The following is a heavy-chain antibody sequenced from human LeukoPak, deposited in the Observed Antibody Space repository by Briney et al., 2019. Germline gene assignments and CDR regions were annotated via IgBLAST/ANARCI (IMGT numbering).Heavy chain of an antibody. Sequence: PSETLSLTCAVYGGSFSGYYWSWIRHPPGKGLEWIGEINHSGSTNYNPSLKSRVTISVDTSKNQFSLKLSSVTAADTAVYYCALFGGVIAGVDYWGQGTLVTVSS. V-gene: IGHV4-34*01. CDR3: ALFGGVIAGVDY. D-gene: IGHD3-16*02. CDR1: GGSFSGYY. J-gene: IGHJ4*02. CDR2: INHSGST.